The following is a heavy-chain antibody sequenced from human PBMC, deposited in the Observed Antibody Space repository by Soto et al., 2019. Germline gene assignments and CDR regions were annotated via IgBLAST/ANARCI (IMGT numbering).Heavy chain of an antibody. J-gene: IGHJ6*02. CDR3: ARDPTVTKSFYYYGMDV. CDR2: ISYDGSNK. D-gene: IGHD4-17*01. Sequence: QVQLVESGGGVVQPGRSLRLSCAASGFTFSSYAMHWVRQAPGKGLEWVAVISYDGSNKYYADSVKGRFTISRDNSKNTLYLQMNSLRAEDTAVYYCARDPTVTKSFYYYGMDVWGQGTTVTVSS. CDR1: GFTFSSYA. V-gene: IGHV3-30-3*01.